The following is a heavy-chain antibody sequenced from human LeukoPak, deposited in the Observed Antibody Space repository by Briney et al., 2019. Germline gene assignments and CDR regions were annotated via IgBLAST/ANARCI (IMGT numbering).Heavy chain of an antibody. D-gene: IGHD1-14*01. CDR2: IYYSGST. V-gene: IGHV4-39*01. Sequence: SETLSLTCIVSGGSISSTNYYWGWVRQPPGKGLEWIGSIYYSGSTYYNPSLESRVTISVDTSKNQFSLKLSSVTAADTAVYYCARKGRGTTSSNSDSWGQGTLVTVSS. J-gene: IGHJ4*02. CDR3: ARKGRGTTSSNSDS. CDR1: GGSISSTNYY.